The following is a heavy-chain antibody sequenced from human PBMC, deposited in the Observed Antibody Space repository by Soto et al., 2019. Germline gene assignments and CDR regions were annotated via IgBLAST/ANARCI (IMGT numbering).Heavy chain of an antibody. CDR1: GGSVSSASFY. D-gene: IGHD3-22*01. CDR2: IYYTGVT. J-gene: IGHJ2*01. V-gene: IGHV4-61*01. Sequence: QVQLQESGPGLVKPSETLSLTCSVSGGSVSSASFYWTWIRQAPGTGLEYIGYIYYTGVTNYNPSLTSQVTTSLDTSKNQFSLKLNSMTAADTAVYYCVRVLDSSWYADLWGRGTLVTVSS. CDR3: VRVLDSSWYADL.